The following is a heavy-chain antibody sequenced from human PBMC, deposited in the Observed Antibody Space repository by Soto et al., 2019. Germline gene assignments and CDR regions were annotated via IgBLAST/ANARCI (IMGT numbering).Heavy chain of an antibody. V-gene: IGHV3-21*01. Sequence: GGSLRLSCAASGFTFSSYSMNWVRQAPGKGLEWVSSISSSSSYIYYADSVKGRFTISRDNAKNSLYLQMNSLRAEDTAVYYSARVGAHYYYYGMDVWGQGTTVTVSS. J-gene: IGHJ6*02. D-gene: IGHD3-10*01. CDR3: ARVGAHYYYYGMDV. CDR1: GFTFSSYS. CDR2: ISSSSSYI.